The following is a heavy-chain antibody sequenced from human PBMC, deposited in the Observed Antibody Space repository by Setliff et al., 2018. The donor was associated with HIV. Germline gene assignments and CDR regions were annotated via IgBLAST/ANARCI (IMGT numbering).Heavy chain of an antibody. CDR2: IYTSGST. CDR3: AKRTFGSGRLDP. CDR1: GGSMSTYY. Sequence: SETLSLTCTVSGGSMSTYYWSWIRQPPGKGLEWIGYIYTSGSTNYNPSLRSRVTLSVDPSKNQFSLKLSSVTATDTAVYYCAKRTFGSGRLDPWGQGTLVTVSS. V-gene: IGHV4-4*08. J-gene: IGHJ5*02. D-gene: IGHD3-16*01.